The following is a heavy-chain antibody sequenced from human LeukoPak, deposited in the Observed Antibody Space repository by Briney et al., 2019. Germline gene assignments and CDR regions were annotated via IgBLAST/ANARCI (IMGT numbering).Heavy chain of an antibody. J-gene: IGHJ4*02. D-gene: IGHD3-22*01. CDR1: GFTFSSYS. Sequence: GGSLRLSCAASGFTFSSYSMNWVRQAPGKGLEWVSSISSSSSYIYYADSVKGRFTISRDNAKNSLYLQMNSLRAEDTAVYYCARDHLLGPPYYYDSSGYADYWGQGTLVTVSS. CDR2: ISSSSSYI. V-gene: IGHV3-21*01. CDR3: ARDHLLGPPYYYDSSGYADY.